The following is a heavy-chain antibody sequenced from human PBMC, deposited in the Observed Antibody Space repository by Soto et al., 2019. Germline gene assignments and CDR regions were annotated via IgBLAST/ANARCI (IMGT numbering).Heavy chain of an antibody. J-gene: IGHJ1*01. CDR1: GYSFSTYW. Sequence: PGESLKISCKGSGYSFSTYWIGWVRQMPGKGLEWMGIIYPGDSETRYSPSFEGQVIISADKSISTAYLQWRSLRASDTAMYFCLRQGFQYWGQGPPVTVSS. V-gene: IGHV5-51*01. CDR2: IYPGDSET. CDR3: LRQGFQY.